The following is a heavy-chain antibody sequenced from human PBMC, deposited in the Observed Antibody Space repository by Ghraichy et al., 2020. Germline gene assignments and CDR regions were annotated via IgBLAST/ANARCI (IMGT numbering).Heavy chain of an antibody. CDR2: IYYSGST. D-gene: IGHD6-13*01. CDR1: GGSISSSSYY. CDR3: ASSVPDRLAAAGTPYYYYGMDV. J-gene: IGHJ6*02. V-gene: IGHV4-39*01. Sequence: SETLSLTCTVSGGSISSSSYYWGWIRQPPGKGLEWIGSIYYSGSTYYNPSLKSRVTISVDTSKNQFSLKLSSVTAADTAVYYCASSVPDRLAAAGTPYYYYGMDVWGQGTTVTVSS.